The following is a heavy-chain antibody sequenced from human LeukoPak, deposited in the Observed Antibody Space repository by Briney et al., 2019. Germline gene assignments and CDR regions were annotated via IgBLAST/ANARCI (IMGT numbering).Heavy chain of an antibody. Sequence: GGSLRLSCAPSGFTFSSYAMHSVRQAPGKGLEWVAHISYDGSNKYYADSVKGRFTISRDNSKDTLYLQMNSLRAEDTAVYYCARHFFIEDGYLYYFDYWGQGTLVTVSS. CDR3: ARHFFIEDGYLYYFDY. V-gene: IGHV3-30*01. CDR1: GFTFSSYA. D-gene: IGHD5-24*01. CDR2: ISYDGSNK. J-gene: IGHJ4*02.